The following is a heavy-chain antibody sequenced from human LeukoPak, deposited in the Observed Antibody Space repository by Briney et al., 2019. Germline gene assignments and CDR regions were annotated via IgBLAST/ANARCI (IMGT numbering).Heavy chain of an antibody. CDR3: ARAAYYGSSDAFDI. Sequence: SETLSLTCTVSGGSISSGGYYWSWIRQHPGKGLEWIGYIYYSGSTYYNPSLKSRVTISVDTSKNQFSLKLSSVTAADTAVYYCARAAYYGSSDAFDIWGQGTMVTVSS. D-gene: IGHD3-22*01. J-gene: IGHJ3*02. CDR1: GGSISSGGYY. CDR2: IYYSGST. V-gene: IGHV4-31*03.